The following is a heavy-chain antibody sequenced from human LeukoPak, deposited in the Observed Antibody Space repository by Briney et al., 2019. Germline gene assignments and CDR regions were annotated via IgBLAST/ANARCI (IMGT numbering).Heavy chain of an antibody. Sequence: GESLKISCKTSGYTFTYYWIGWVRQMPGKGLEWMGIIYPGDSDVRYSPSFQGQVTISADESISTAYLQWSSLKASDTAMYYCARTTYDSSTSQTIFFDSWGQGTLVTVSS. CDR2: IYPGDSDV. CDR1: GYTFTYYW. V-gene: IGHV5-51*01. D-gene: IGHD3-22*01. CDR3: ARTTYDSSTSQTIFFDS. J-gene: IGHJ4*02.